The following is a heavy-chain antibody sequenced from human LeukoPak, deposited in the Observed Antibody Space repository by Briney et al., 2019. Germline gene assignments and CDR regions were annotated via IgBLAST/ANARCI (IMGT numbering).Heavy chain of an antibody. CDR3: ARVGGDDSTGHYSVDY. CDR2: LHHSGTT. J-gene: IGHJ4*02. Sequence: SAPLSLTCAVSSYSITSSYGWGWIRQTPGSGLERIGCLHHSGTTSYSPSLKSRVTISVDTSKNQFSLRLSSVTAADTAVYYCARVGGDDSTGHYSVDYWGQGTLVTVSS. CDR1: SYSITSSYG. V-gene: IGHV4-38-2*01. D-gene: IGHD3-22*01.